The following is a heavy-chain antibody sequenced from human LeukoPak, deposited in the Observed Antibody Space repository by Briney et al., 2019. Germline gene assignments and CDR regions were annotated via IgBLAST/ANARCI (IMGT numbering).Heavy chain of an antibody. CDR2: INHSGST. CDR1: GGSISSSSYY. V-gene: IGHV4-39*07. J-gene: IGHJ4*02. CDR3: ARGKASNEWLLLERTRRFDY. Sequence: PSETLSLTCTVSGGSISSSSYYWSWIRQPPGKGLEWIGEINHSGSTNYNPSLKSRVTISVDTSKNQFSLKLSSVTAADTAVYYCARGKASNEWLLLERTRRFDYWGQGTLVTVSS. D-gene: IGHD3-22*01.